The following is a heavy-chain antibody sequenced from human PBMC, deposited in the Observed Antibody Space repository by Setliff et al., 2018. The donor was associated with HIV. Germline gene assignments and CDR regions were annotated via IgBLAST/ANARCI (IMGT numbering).Heavy chain of an antibody. V-gene: IGHV3-30*04. Sequence: PGGSLRLSCTASGFTFSSHDMHWVRQAPGKGLEWVAVISFDGSNKYFADSVKGRFTISRDNSKNTLYLQMNSLRPEDTAVFYCARVRLYSSALDYWGQGTLVTVSS. J-gene: IGHJ4*02. CDR1: GFTFSSHD. CDR3: ARVRLYSSALDY. D-gene: IGHD3-22*01. CDR2: ISFDGSNK.